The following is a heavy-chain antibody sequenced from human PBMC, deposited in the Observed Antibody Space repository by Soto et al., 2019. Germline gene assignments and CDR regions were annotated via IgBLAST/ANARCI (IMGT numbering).Heavy chain of an antibody. CDR2: IHYSGST. J-gene: IGHJ4*02. CDR3: ARVGWTTVGYYFDY. V-gene: IGHV4-59*01. Sequence: SETLSLTCTVSVVSISSYYWSWIRQPPGKGLEWIGYIHYSGSTKYNPSLKSRVSISVDTSKSQLSLKLSSVTAADTAVYYCARVGWTTVGYYFDYWGQGALVTVYS. D-gene: IGHD4-17*01. CDR1: VVSISSYY.